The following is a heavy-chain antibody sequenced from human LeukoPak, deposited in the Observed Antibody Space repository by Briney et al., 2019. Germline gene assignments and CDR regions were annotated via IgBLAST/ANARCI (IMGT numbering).Heavy chain of an antibody. J-gene: IGHJ4*02. CDR1: GFTFSSYS. D-gene: IGHD3-10*01. CDR3: ARGHGSGSYYPDY. CDR2: ISSSSSTI. Sequence: PGGSLRLSCAASGFTFSSYSMNWVRQAPGKGLEWVSYISSSSSTIYYADSVKGRFTISRDNAENSLYLQMNSLRAEDTAVYYCARGHGSGSYYPDYWGQGTLVTVSS. V-gene: IGHV3-48*01.